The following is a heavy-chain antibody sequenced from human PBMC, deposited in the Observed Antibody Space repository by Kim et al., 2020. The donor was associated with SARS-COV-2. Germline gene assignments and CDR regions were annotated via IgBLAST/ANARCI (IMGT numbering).Heavy chain of an antibody. V-gene: IGHV4-61*02. D-gene: IGHD5-12*01. Sequence: SETLSLTCTVSGGSLSDNTYYWTWIRQPAGKGLEWIGRISSTGTTYYNPSLNSRAIMSVDRSQNQFSLKLNSVTAADTAVYYCARTDGYSGLDFWGQGSLVNV. CDR2: ISSTGTT. CDR3: ARTDGYSGLDF. J-gene: IGHJ4*02. CDR1: GGSLSDNTYY.